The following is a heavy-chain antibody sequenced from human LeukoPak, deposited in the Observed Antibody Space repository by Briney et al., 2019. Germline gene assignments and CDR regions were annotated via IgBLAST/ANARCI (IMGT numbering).Heavy chain of an antibody. D-gene: IGHD6-13*01. J-gene: IGHJ4*02. V-gene: IGHV4-59*02. CDR2: IYYSGYT. CDR1: GGSVSTHY. Sequence: SETLSLTCTVSGGSVSTHYWNWIRQPPGKGLEWIGYIYYSGYTNYNPSLKSRVTMSVDTSKNQFSLNLSSVTAADTAVYYCARGKSSSWIPFDYWGQGSLVTVSS. CDR3: ARGKSSSWIPFDY.